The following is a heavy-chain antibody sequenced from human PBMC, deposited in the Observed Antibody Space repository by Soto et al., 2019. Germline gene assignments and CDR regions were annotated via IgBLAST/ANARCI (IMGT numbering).Heavy chain of an antibody. J-gene: IGHJ6*02. CDR3: ARERTSKGGMDV. Sequence: LSCAAPGFTFSNDWMNWVRQGPGKGLEWVSRIISGGSRVSYADSVKGRFTIARDNAKNTLYLEMHSLTAEDTAVYYCARERTSKGGMDVWGQGTTVTVSS. CDR2: IISGGSRV. V-gene: IGHV3-74*01. CDR1: GFTFSNDW.